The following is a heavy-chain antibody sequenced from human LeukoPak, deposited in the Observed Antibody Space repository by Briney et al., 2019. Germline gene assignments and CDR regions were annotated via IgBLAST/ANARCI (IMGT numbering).Heavy chain of an antibody. V-gene: IGHV4-30-2*01. CDR3: ARALHKHEPYYDFWSGYSPLYYFDY. CDR1: GGSISSGGYY. D-gene: IGHD3-3*01. Sequence: PSETLSLTCTVSGGSISSGGYYWSWIRQHPGKGLEWIGYIYHGGSTYYNPSLKSRVTISVDRSKNQFSLKLSSVTAADTAVYYCARALHKHEPYYDFWSGYSPLYYFDYWGQGTLVTVSS. CDR2: IYHGGST. J-gene: IGHJ4*02.